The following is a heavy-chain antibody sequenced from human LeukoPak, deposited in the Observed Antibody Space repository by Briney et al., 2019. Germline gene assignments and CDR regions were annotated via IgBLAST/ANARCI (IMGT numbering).Heavy chain of an antibody. D-gene: IGHD5-24*01. CDR3: ARDWRPYVEMATSNAFDI. V-gene: IGHV3-23*01. CDR2: ISGNGGST. J-gene: IGHJ3*02. CDR1: GFTFSSNA. Sequence: RGSLRLSCAASGFTFSSNAMSWVRQAPGKGLDWVSAISGNGGSTYYADSVKGRFTISRDNAKNSLYLQMNSLRAEDTAVYYCARDWRPYVEMATSNAFDIWGQGTMVTVSS.